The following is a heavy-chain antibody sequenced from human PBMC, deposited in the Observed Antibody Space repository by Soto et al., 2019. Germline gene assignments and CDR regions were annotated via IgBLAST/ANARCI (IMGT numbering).Heavy chain of an antibody. CDR3: ARINGDYGDY. J-gene: IGHJ4*02. Sequence: GGSLRLSCAASGFTFSSYAMHWVRQAPGKGLEWVAVISYDGSNKYYADSVKGRFTISRDNSKNTLYLQMNSLRAEDTAVYYCARINGDYGDYWSQGTLVTVSS. D-gene: IGHD4-17*01. V-gene: IGHV3-30-3*01. CDR1: GFTFSSYA. CDR2: ISYDGSNK.